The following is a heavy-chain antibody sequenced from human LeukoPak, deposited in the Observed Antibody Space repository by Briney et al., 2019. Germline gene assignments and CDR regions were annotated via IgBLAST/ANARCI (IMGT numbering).Heavy chain of an antibody. CDR1: GFTFSNYW. Sequence: PGGSLRLSCAASGFTFSNYWMTWGRQAPGKGLEWVANIKQDGSEKYYVDSVKGRFTISRDNAKNSLYLQMNSLRAEDTALYYCAREDQPRGTFDYWGQGSLVTVSS. V-gene: IGHV3-7*05. CDR3: AREDQPRGTFDY. D-gene: IGHD2-15*01. J-gene: IGHJ4*02. CDR2: IKQDGSEK.